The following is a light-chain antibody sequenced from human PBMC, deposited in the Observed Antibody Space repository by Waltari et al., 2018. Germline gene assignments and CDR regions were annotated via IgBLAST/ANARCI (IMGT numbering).Light chain of an antibody. CDR3: QQSYSTPIT. CDR2: AAS. J-gene: IGKJ5*01. CDR1: QSISSY. V-gene: IGKV1-39*01. Sequence: DIQMTQTPTSLPAPVGDRVTSTCRASQSISSYLNWYQQKPGKAPKLLIYAASSLQSGVPSRFSGSGSGTDFTLTISSLQPEDFATYYCQQSYSTPITFGQGTRLEIK.